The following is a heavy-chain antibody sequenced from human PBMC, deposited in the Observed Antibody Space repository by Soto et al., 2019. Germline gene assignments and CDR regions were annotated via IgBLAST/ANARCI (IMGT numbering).Heavy chain of an antibody. CDR2: IIPKLDIV. CDR1: GGTFATCG. V-gene: IGHV1-69*09. Sequence: QVQLVQSGAEVRKPGSSVKVSCKASGGTFATCGISWVRQAPGQGREWMVGIIPKLDIVGYTEKYRGRVKITADKPTTTAYVEVSDLTSDDTAVYYCAGGIPGVRSDYGGHYGMDVWGQGTTVIVSS. CDR3: AGGIPGVRSDYGGHYGMDV. J-gene: IGHJ6*02. D-gene: IGHD3-10*01.